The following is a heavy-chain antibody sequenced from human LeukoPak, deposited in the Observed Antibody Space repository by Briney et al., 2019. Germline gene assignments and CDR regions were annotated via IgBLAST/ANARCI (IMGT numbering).Heavy chain of an antibody. CDR2: IYYSGST. CDR1: GGSISSGGYY. V-gene: IGHV4-31*03. D-gene: IGHD3-22*01. Sequence: SETLSLTCTVSGGSISSGGYYWSWIRQHPGKGLEWIGYIYYSGSTYYNPSLKSRVTILVDTSKNQFSLKLSSVTAADTAVYYCARDLRYYYDSGGFDYWGQGTLVTVSS. J-gene: IGHJ4*02. CDR3: ARDLRYYYDSGGFDY.